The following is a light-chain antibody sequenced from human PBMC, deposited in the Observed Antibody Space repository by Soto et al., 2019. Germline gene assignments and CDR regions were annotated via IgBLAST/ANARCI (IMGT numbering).Light chain of an antibody. CDR3: QHYNSNSEA. CDR2: DAS. J-gene: IGKJ1*01. Sequence: DIQMTQSPSTLSASVGDRVTITCRASQSIDSWLAWYQQRPGKVPRLLLYDASTLESGVSSRFSGSGSGTDFTLIISSLQPDDFATYYCQHYNSNSEAFGQGAKVDIK. CDR1: QSIDSW. V-gene: IGKV1-5*01.